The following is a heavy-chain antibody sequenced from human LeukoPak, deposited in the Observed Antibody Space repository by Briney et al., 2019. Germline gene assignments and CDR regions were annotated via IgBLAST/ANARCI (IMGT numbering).Heavy chain of an antibody. Sequence: GGSLRLSCAASGFTFSDYYMSWIRQAPGKGLEWVSYISSSGSTIYYADSVKGRFTISRDNAKNSLYLQMNSLRAEDTAVYYCARDYSSGYYYVDYWGQGTLVTVSS. D-gene: IGHD3-22*01. V-gene: IGHV3-11*04. CDR2: ISSSGSTI. CDR1: GFTFSDYY. CDR3: ARDYSSGYYYVDY. J-gene: IGHJ4*02.